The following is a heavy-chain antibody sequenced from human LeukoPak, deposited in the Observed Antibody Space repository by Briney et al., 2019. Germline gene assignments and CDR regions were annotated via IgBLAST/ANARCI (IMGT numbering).Heavy chain of an antibody. CDR1: GGSISSYY. Sequence: SETLSLTCTVSGGSISSYYWSWIRQPPGKGLEWIGYIYYSGSTNYNPSLKSRVTISVDTSKNQFSLKLSSVTAADTAVYYCARGYSSSWYPNWFDPWGQGTLVTVSS. CDR2: IYYSGST. J-gene: IGHJ5*02. V-gene: IGHV4-59*08. D-gene: IGHD6-13*01. CDR3: ARGYSSSWYPNWFDP.